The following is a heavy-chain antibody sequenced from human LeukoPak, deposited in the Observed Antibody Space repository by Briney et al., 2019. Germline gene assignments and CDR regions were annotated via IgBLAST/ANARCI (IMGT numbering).Heavy chain of an antibody. V-gene: IGHV3-21*01. D-gene: IGHD6-13*01. CDR2: ISSGSSFI. J-gene: IGHJ3*02. CDR3: ARDSGSPQDAFDI. Sequence: PGGSLRLSCAASGFTFSSYSMNWVRQAPGKGLEWVLSISSGSSFIYYADSVKGRFTISRDNAKNSLYLQMNSLRAEDTAVYYCARDSGSPQDAFDIWGQGTMVTVSS. CDR1: GFTFSSYS.